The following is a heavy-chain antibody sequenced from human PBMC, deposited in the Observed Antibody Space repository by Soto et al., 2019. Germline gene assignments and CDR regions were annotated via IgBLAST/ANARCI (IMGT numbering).Heavy chain of an antibody. CDR3: ARVSIVVVTAILFDY. D-gene: IGHD2-21*02. V-gene: IGHV4-30-4*01. CDR2: IYYSGST. Sequence: SETLSLTCTVSGGSISSGDYYWSWIRQRPGKGLEWIGYIYYSGSTYYNPSLKSRVTISVDTSKNQFSLKLSSVTAADTAVYYCARVSIVVVTAILFDYWGQGTLVTVSS. J-gene: IGHJ4*02. CDR1: GGSISSGDYY.